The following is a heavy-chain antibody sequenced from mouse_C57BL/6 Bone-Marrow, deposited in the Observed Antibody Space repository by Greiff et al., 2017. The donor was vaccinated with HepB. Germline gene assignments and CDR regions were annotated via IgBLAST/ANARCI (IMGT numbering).Heavy chain of an antibody. CDR2: IYPNSGST. Sequence: QVQLQQPGAELVKPGASVKLSCKASGYTFTSYWMHWVKQRPGQGLEWIGMIYPNSGSTNYNEKFKSKATLTVDKSSSTAYMQLSSLTSEDSAVYYCARGATVVADYWYFDVWGTGTTVTVSS. D-gene: IGHD1-1*01. J-gene: IGHJ1*03. CDR1: GYTFTSYW. CDR3: ARGATVVADYWYFDV. V-gene: IGHV1-64*01.